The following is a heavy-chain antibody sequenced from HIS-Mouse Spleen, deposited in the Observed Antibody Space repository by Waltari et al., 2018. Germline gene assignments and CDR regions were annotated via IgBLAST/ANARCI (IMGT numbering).Heavy chain of an antibody. Sequence: QLQLQESGPGLVKPSETLSLTCTVPGGSISSRSYYWGWIRQPPGKGLEWIGSIYYSGSTYYNPSLKSRVTISVDTSKNQFSLKLSSVTAADTAVYYCARHNLNYWYFDLWGRGTLVTVSS. J-gene: IGHJ2*01. CDR2: IYYSGST. CDR3: ARHNLNYWYFDL. V-gene: IGHV4-39*01. CDR1: GGSISSRSYY.